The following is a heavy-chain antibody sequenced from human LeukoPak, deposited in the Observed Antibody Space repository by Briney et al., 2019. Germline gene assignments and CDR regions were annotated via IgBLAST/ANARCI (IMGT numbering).Heavy chain of an antibody. CDR2: INPNSGGT. J-gene: IGHJ4*02. CDR3: ARDRGQWLGDETYFDY. V-gene: IGHV1-2*02. CDR1: GYTFTGYY. Sequence: ASVKVSCKASGYTFTGYYMHWVRQAPGQGLEWMGWINPNSGGTNYAQKFQGRVTMTRDTSISTAYMELSRLRSDDTAVYYCARDRGQWLGDETYFDYWGQGTLVTVSS. D-gene: IGHD6-19*01.